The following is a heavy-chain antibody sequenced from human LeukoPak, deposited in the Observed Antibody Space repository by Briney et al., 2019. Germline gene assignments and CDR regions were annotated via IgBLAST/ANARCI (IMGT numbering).Heavy chain of an antibody. J-gene: IGHJ4*02. CDR2: IKQDGSEK. V-gene: IGHV3-7*01. CDR3: ARDRFPPYQHSSGWYVVGGYFDY. Sequence: GGSLRLSCAASGFMLSSYWMSWVRQAPGKGLEWVANIKQDGSEKYYVDSVKGRFTISRDNAKNSLFLQMNSLRAEDTAVYYCARDRFPPYQHSSGWYVVGGYFDYWGQGTLVTVSS. CDR1: GFMLSSYW. D-gene: IGHD6-19*01.